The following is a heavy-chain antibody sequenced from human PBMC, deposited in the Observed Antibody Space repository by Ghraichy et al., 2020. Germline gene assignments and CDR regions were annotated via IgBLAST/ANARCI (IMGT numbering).Heavy chain of an antibody. Sequence: SETLSLTCTVSGGSVSSGSYYWSWIRQPPGKGLEWIGYIFHCGSTYYNPSLKSRVTISIDTSRNQFSLKLTSVTTADTAVYYCARDARYCSSSSCPDDMDVWGQGTTVTVSS. CDR3: ARDARYCSSSSCPDDMDV. CDR2: IFHCGST. J-gene: IGHJ6*02. CDR1: GGSVSSGSYY. V-gene: IGHV4-61*01. D-gene: IGHD2-2*01.